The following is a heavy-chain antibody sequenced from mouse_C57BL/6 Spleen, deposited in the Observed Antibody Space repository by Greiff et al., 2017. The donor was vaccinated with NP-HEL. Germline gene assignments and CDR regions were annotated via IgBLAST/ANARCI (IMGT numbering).Heavy chain of an antibody. CDR3: ARCGSSFDY. Sequence: QVQLKQSGAELAKPGASFPLSFPSSGYTFTSYWMHWVKQRPGQGLEWIGYINPSSGYTKYNQKFKDKATLTADKSSSTAYMQLSSLTYEDSAVYYCARCGSSFDYWGQGTTLTVSS. V-gene: IGHV1-7*01. CDR2: INPSSGYT. J-gene: IGHJ2*01. CDR1: GYTFTSYW. D-gene: IGHD1-1*01.